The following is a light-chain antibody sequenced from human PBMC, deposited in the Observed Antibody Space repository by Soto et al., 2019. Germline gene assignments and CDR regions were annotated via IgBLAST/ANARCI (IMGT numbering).Light chain of an antibody. V-gene: IGLV2-8*01. CDR2: EVS. CDR3: SSYSGTNNLL. Sequence: QSALTQPPSASGSPGQSVTISCTGTSGDVGGYKYVSWYQQHPGKAPKLIISEVSKRPSGVPDRISGSKSGNTASLTVSGLQAEDEAYYYCSSYSGTNNLLFGGGTQXXVL. CDR1: SGDVGGYKY. J-gene: IGLJ2*01.